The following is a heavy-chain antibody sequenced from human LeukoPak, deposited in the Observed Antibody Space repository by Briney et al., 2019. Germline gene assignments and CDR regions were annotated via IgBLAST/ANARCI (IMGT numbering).Heavy chain of an antibody. D-gene: IGHD3/OR15-3a*01. CDR1: GGSFSGFY. V-gene: IGHV4-34*01. CDR2: INHGGST. Sequence: PSETLSLTCAVYGGSFSGFYWSWIRQPPGKGLEWIGEINHGGSTNYNPSLKSRVTISVDTSKNQFSLKLSSVTAADTAVYYCARGNNGTGNFDYWGQGTLVTVSS. J-gene: IGHJ4*02. CDR3: ARGNNGTGNFDY.